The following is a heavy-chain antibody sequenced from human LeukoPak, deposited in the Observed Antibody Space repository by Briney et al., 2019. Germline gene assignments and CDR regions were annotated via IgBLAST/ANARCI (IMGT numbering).Heavy chain of an antibody. D-gene: IGHD2-2*01. CDR3: ARPPRYRLLLFDY. Sequence: SETLSLTCTVSGGSISSSSYYWGWIRQPPGKGLEWIGTVYYSGSTYYNPSLKSRVTISVDTSKNQFSLKLSSVTAADTAVYYCARPPRYRLLLFDYWGQGTLVTVSS. CDR2: VYYSGST. CDR1: GGSISSSSYY. J-gene: IGHJ4*02. V-gene: IGHV4-39*01.